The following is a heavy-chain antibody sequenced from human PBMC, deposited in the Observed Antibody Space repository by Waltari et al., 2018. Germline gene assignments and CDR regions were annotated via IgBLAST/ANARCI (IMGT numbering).Heavy chain of an antibody. J-gene: IGHJ5*02. CDR2: INSDGSNT. D-gene: IGHD6-13*01. CDR3: AGGPQSGASSAWYGWFDP. V-gene: IGHV3-74*01. Sequence: EVQLVESGGNLVPPGGSLRLSCAASGFTFTRHWIHRVRQAPVKGLVWVSRINSDGSNTRYADSVKGRFTISRDNAKNTLYLEMNSLRAEDTAVYFCAGGPQSGASSAWYGWFDPWGQGTLVTVSS. CDR1: GFTFTRHW.